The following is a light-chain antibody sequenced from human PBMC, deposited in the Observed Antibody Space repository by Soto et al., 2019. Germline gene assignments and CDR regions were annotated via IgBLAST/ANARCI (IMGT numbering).Light chain of an antibody. CDR2: DVS. CDR1: SSDVGGYNY. Sequence: QSALTQPASVSGSPGQSITISCTGTSSDVGGYNYVSWYQQHPGKAPKLMIYDVSNRPSGVSNRFSGSKSGNTASLTISGLQAEDEADYYCGSYTSSSTLHYVFGTGTKLTVL. CDR3: GSYTSSSTLHYV. V-gene: IGLV2-14*01. J-gene: IGLJ1*01.